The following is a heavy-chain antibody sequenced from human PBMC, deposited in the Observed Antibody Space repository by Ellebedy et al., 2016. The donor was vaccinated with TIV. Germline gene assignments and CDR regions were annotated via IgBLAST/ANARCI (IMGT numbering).Heavy chain of an antibody. Sequence: GESLKISCAASGFPFSSFWMSWVRQAPGKGLEWVANTKEDGSEKYYVDSVRGRFTISRDNAKNSLYRQMNSLRAEDTAVYYCARDRGYDTFDYWGQGILVTVSS. CDR2: TKEDGSEK. J-gene: IGHJ4*02. CDR3: ARDRGYDTFDY. CDR1: GFPFSSFW. D-gene: IGHD5-12*01. V-gene: IGHV3-7*01.